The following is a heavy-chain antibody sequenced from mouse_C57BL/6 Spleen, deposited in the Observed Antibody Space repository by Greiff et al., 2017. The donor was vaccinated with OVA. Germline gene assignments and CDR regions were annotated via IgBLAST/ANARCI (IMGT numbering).Heavy chain of an antibody. V-gene: IGHV3-6*01. D-gene: IGHD1-1*01. J-gene: IGHJ1*03. CDR3: ARDGDITTVVDWYFDV. CDR1: GYSITSGYY. CDR2: ISYDGST. Sequence: EVKLVESGPGLVKPSPSLSLTCSVTGYSITSGYYWNWIRQFPGNKLEWMGYISYDGSTNYNPSLKNRISITRDTSKNQFFLKLNSVTTEDTATYYCARDGDITTVVDWYFDVWGTGTTVTVSS.